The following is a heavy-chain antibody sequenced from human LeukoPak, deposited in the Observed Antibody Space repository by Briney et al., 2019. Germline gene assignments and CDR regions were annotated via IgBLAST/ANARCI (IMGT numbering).Heavy chain of an antibody. Sequence: GASVKVSSKASGYTFTDYYIHWVRQAPGQGLEWMGIISPSGGSSSYAQKFQGRVTMTRDKSTSTVYMELSRLRSEDTAVYYCARVSEETGSDYWGQGTLVTVSS. CDR3: ARVSEETGSDY. V-gene: IGHV1-46*01. CDR2: ISPSGGSS. CDR1: GYTFTDYY. J-gene: IGHJ4*02. D-gene: IGHD3-10*01.